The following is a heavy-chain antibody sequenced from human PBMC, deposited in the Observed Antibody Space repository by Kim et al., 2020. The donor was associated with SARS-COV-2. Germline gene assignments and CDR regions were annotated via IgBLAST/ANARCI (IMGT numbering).Heavy chain of an antibody. CDR3: ARGRSVVVLMVYAMSRSTPFDY. CDR2: INHSGST. Sequence: SETLSLTCAVYGGSFSGYYWSWIRQPPGKGLEWIGEINHSGSTNYNPSLKSRVTISVDTSKNQFSLKLSSVTAADTAVYYCARGRSVVVLMVYAMSRSTPFDYWGQGTLVTVSS. CDR1: GGSFSGYY. D-gene: IGHD2-8*01. J-gene: IGHJ4*02. V-gene: IGHV4-34*01.